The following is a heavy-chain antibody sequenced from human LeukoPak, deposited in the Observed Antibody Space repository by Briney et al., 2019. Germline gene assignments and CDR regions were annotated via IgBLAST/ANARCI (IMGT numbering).Heavy chain of an antibody. CDR2: ISYDGSNK. V-gene: IGHV3-30-3*01. D-gene: IGHD5-18*01. CDR1: GFTFSRYA. J-gene: IGHJ4*02. Sequence: GGSLRLSCAASGFTFSRYAMHWVRQAPGKGLEWVAVISYDGSNKYYADSVKGRFTISRDNSKNTLYLQMNSPRAEDTAVYYCARDPWRGDTAMVYPHYWGQGTLVTVSS. CDR3: ARDPWRGDTAMVYPHY.